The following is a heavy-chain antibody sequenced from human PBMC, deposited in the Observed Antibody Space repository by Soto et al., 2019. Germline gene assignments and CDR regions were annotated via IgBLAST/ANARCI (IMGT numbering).Heavy chain of an antibody. CDR2: ISGSGGST. J-gene: IGHJ5*02. D-gene: IGHD1-26*01. CDR1: GFTFSSYA. V-gene: IGHV3-23*01. CDR3: AKGELGAGAGINAFDP. Sequence: GGSLRLSCAASGFTFSSYAMSWVRQAPGKGLEWVSAISGSGGSTYYEDSVKGRFTISRDNSKNTLYLQMNSLRAEDTAVYYCAKGELGAGAGINAFDPWGQGTLVTVSS.